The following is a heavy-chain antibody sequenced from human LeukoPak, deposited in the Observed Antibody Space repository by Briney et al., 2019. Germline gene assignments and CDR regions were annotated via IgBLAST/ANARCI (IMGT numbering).Heavy chain of an antibody. CDR2: ISTDGRST. Sequence: GWSLRLSCAASGFTFSSYWMHWVRQAAGKGLVWVSRISTDGRSTTYADSVKGRFTISRDNAKNTLYLQMNSLRAGDTAVYYCARDQGDEYYFDYWGQGTLVTVSS. CDR3: ARDQGDEYYFDY. J-gene: IGHJ4*02. V-gene: IGHV3-74*01. CDR1: GFTFSSYW.